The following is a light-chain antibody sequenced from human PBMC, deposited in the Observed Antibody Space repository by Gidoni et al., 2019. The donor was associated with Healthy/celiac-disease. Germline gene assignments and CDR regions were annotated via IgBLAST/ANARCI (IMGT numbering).Light chain of an antibody. Sequence: DIQMTQSSSSLSASVGDRVTIPCRASQSISIYLNWYQEQQGKAPELLIYAASSLQSGVPSRFSGSGSGTDFTLTISSLQPEDFATYYCQQSYSTPPALTFGGGTKVEIK. CDR2: AAS. CDR3: QQSYSTPPALT. V-gene: IGKV1-39*01. J-gene: IGKJ4*01. CDR1: QSISIY.